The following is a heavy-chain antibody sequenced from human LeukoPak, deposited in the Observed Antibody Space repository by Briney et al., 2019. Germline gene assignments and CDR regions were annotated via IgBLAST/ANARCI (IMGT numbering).Heavy chain of an antibody. D-gene: IGHD3-10*01. CDR2: IRYDGSED. Sequence: GGSLRLSCAASGFTFSIYGMHWVRQPPGKGLEWVAFIRYDGSEDYYADSVKGRFTISRDSSKNTLYLQMSSLRAEDTAVYYCAKDLMRDRWFGESWGQGTLVTVSS. CDR1: GFTFSIYG. J-gene: IGHJ5*02. CDR3: AKDLMRDRWFGES. V-gene: IGHV3-30*02.